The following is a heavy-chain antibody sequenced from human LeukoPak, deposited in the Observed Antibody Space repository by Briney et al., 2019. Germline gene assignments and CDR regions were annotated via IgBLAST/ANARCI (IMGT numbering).Heavy chain of an antibody. V-gene: IGHV3-66*01. D-gene: IGHD3-3*01. Sequence: GGSLRLSCAASGFSVSSYYMNWVRQAPGKGLQWVSILHSDGATYYADSVKGRFTISRDNSKNTLYLQMNSLRAEDTAVYYCAKDQVDAYYDFWSGYYGTNYWGQGTLVTVSS. J-gene: IGHJ4*02. CDR1: GFSVSSYY. CDR2: LHSDGAT. CDR3: AKDQVDAYYDFWSGYYGTNY.